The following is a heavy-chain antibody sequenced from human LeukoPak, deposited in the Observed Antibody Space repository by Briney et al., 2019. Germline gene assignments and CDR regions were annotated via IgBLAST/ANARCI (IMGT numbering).Heavy chain of an antibody. V-gene: IGHV3-23*01. D-gene: IGHD3-10*01. J-gene: IGHJ3*02. CDR2: ISGSGGST. Sequence: PGGSLRLSCAASGFTFSSYAMSWVRQAPGKGLEWVSAISGSGGSTYYADSVKGRFTISRDNSKNTLYLQMNSLRAEDTAVYYCAKDRGVWFGEFPDAFDIWGQGTMVTVSS. CDR3: AKDRGVWFGEFPDAFDI. CDR1: GFTFSSYA.